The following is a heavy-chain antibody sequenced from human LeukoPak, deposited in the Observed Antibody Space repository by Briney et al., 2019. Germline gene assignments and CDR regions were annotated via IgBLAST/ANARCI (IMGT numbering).Heavy chain of an antibody. CDR1: GFTVSSNY. J-gene: IGHJ4*02. Sequence: GGSLRLSCAASGFTVSSNYMSWVRQAPGKGLEWVSSISSSSSYIYYAQSLKGRFTISRDNAKNSLYLQMNSLRAEDTAVYYCARGVRIAVAGYIDYWGQGTLVTVSS. CDR2: ISSSSSYI. V-gene: IGHV3-21*01. CDR3: ARGVRIAVAGYIDY. D-gene: IGHD6-19*01.